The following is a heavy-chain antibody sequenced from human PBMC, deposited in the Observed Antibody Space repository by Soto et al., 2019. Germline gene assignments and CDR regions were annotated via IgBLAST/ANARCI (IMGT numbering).Heavy chain of an antibody. CDR1: GGSISSYY. CDR3: ARERYCISTSCYAAFDI. CDR2: IYYSGST. D-gene: IGHD2-2*01. Sequence: SETLSLTCTVSGGSISSYYWSWIRQPPGKGLEWIGYIYYSGSTNYNPSLKSRVTISVDTSKNQFSLKLSSVTAADTAVYYCARERYCISTSCYAAFDIWGQGTMVTVSS. J-gene: IGHJ3*02. V-gene: IGHV4-59*01.